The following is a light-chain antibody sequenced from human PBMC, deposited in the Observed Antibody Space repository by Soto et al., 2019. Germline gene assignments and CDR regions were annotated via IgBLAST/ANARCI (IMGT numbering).Light chain of an antibody. CDR3: CSYAGTNNFDV. CDR2: EVS. Sequence: QSALTQPPSASGSPGQSVTISCTGTSSDIGGYNYVSWYQQHPGKAPKLLIYEVSKRPSGVPDRLSGSKSGNTASLTVSGLQAEDEADYYCCSYAGTNNFDVFGTGTKLTVL. V-gene: IGLV2-8*01. J-gene: IGLJ1*01. CDR1: SSDIGGYNY.